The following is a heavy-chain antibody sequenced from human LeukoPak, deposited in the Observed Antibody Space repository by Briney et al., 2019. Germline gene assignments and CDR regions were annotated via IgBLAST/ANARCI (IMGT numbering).Heavy chain of an antibody. CDR1: GFTFDDYA. D-gene: IGHD6-13*01. CDR3: AKDRSYTAAGYFQH. J-gene: IGHJ1*01. V-gene: IGHV3-9*01. Sequence: GGSLRLSRAASGFTFDDYAMHWVRQAPGKGLEWVSGISWNSGSIGYADSVKGRFTISRDNAKNSLYLQMNSLRAEDTALYYCAKDRSYTAAGYFQHWGQGTLVTVSS. CDR2: ISWNSGSI.